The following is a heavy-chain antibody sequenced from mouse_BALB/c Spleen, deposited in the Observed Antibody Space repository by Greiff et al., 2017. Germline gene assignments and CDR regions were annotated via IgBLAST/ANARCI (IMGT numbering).Heavy chain of an antibody. Sequence: EVNLVESGGGLVQPGGSRKLSCAASGFTFSSFGMHWVRQAPEKGLEWVAYISSGSSTIYYADTVKGRFTISRDNPKNTLFLQMTSLRSEDTAMYYCARLDSSGYTWFAYWGQGTLVTVSA. D-gene: IGHD3-2*01. CDR2: ISSGSSTI. J-gene: IGHJ3*01. CDR3: ARLDSSGYTWFAY. CDR1: GFTFSSFG. V-gene: IGHV5-17*02.